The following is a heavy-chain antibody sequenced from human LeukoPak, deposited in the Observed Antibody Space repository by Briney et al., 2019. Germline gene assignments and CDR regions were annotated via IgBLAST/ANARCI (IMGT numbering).Heavy chain of an antibody. D-gene: IGHD2-2*01. Sequence: GGSLRLSCAASGFTFSSYWMSWVREAPGKGLEWVANIKQDGSEKYYVDSVKGRFTISRDNAKNSLYLQMNSLRAEDTAVYYCARDDIIVVPAVSHNVDYWGQGTLVTVSS. J-gene: IGHJ4*02. CDR3: ARDDIIVVPAVSHNVDY. V-gene: IGHV3-7*01. CDR1: GFTFSSYW. CDR2: IKQDGSEK.